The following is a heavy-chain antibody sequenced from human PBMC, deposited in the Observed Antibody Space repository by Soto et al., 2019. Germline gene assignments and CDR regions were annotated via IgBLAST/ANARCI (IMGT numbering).Heavy chain of an antibody. CDR3: ARGGGNSMIVVARLDV. CDR2: IWFDGSNK. D-gene: IGHD3-22*01. J-gene: IGHJ6*02. V-gene: IGHV3-33*01. Sequence: GGSLRLSCAASGFTFSSYGMHWVRQAPGKGLEWVAVIWFDGSNKYYTDSVKGRFTISRDNSKNTLYLQMNSLRAEDTAEYYCARGGGNSMIVVARLDVWGQGTTVTGSS. CDR1: GFTFSSYG.